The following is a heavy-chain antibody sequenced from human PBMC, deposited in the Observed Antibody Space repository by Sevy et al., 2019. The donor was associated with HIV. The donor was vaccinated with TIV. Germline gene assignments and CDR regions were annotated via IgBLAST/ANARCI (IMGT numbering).Heavy chain of an antibody. CDR2: IYYSGST. V-gene: IGHV4-39*01. D-gene: IGHD2-8*01. Sequence: SETLSLTCTVSGGSISSSSYYWGWIRQPPGKGLEWIGSIYYSGSTYYNPSLKSRVTISVDTSKNQFSLKLSSVTAADTAVYYCAGHGGYCTNGVCYTGWFDPWGQGTLVTVSS. J-gene: IGHJ5*02. CDR1: GGSISSSSYY. CDR3: AGHGGYCTNGVCYTGWFDP.